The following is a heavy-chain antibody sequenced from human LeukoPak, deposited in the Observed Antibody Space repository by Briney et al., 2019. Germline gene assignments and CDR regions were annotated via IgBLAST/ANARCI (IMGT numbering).Heavy chain of an antibody. V-gene: IGHV3-30-3*01. CDR3: ARDIYYYYGMDV. J-gene: IGHJ6*02. CDR1: EFTFSSYA. Sequence: GGSLRLSCAASEFTFSSYAMHWVRQAPGKGLEWVAVISYDGSNKYYADSVKGRFTISRDNSKNTLYLQMNSLRAEDTAVYYCARDIYYYYGMDVWGQGTTVTVSS. CDR2: ISYDGSNK.